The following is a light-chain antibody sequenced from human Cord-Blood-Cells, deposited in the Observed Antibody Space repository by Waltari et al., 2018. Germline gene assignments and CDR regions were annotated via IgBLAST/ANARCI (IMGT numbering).Light chain of an antibody. CDR1: SSDGGGDNY. CDR3: STYTCSSTLYV. CDR2: DVS. V-gene: IGLV2-14*01. Sequence: QSALTEPAYVSGSPGQSITISCTGTSSDGGGDNYVSWYQQHPGKTPKLMIYDVSNRPSALSNRFSGSKCGNTASLTISGLQAEDEADYYFSTYTCSSTLYVFGPGTKVTVL. J-gene: IGLJ1*01.